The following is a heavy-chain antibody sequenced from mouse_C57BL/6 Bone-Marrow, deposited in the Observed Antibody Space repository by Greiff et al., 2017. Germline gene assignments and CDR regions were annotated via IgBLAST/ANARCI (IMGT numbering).Heavy chain of an antibody. CDR3: GREGCDYAMDY. J-gene: IGHJ4*01. V-gene: IGHV5-16*01. D-gene: IGHD3-3*01. CDR2: INYDGSST. CDR1: GFTFSDYY. Sequence: EVQGVESEGGLVPPGSSMKLSCTASGFTFSDYYMAWVRQVPEKGLEWVANINYDGSSTYYLASLSSRFLIQRDNEKNILDLQMSRLKSEDTATYYCGREGCDYAMDYWGQGTLVTVSS.